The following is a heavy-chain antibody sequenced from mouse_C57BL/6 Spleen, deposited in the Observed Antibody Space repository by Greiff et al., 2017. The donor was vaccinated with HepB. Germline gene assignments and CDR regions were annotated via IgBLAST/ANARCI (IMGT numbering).Heavy chain of an antibody. D-gene: IGHD1-1*01. CDR2: ISDGGSYT. J-gene: IGHJ4*01. CDR1: GFTFSSYA. Sequence: EVMLVESGGGLVKPGGSLKLSCAASGFTFSSYAMSWVRQTPEKRLEWVATISDGGSYTYYPDNVKGRFTISRDNAKNNLYLQMSHLKSEDTAMYYCAREDGNPYAMDYWGQGTSVTVSS. CDR3: AREDGNPYAMDY. V-gene: IGHV5-4*01.